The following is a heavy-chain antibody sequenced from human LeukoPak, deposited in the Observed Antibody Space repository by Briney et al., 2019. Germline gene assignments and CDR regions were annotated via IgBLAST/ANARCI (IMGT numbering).Heavy chain of an antibody. CDR2: IYYSGST. D-gene: IGHD3-10*01. V-gene: IGHV4-59*01. CDR3: ARNGKLLWFGEFSDAFDI. Sequence: SETLSLTCTVSGGSISSYYWSWIRQPPGKGLEWIGYIYYSGSTNYNPSLKSRVTISVDTSKNQFSLKLSSVTAADTAVYYCARNGKLLWFGEFSDAFDIWGQGTMVTVSS. CDR1: GGSISSYY. J-gene: IGHJ3*02.